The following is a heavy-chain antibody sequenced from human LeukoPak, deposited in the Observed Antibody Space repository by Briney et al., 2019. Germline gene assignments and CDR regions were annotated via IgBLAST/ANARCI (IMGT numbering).Heavy chain of an antibody. CDR1: GFTFGSHA. CDR3: AKGLVWTDWFDP. CDR2: ISGSGGST. D-gene: IGHD5/OR15-5a*01. V-gene: IGHV3-23*01. J-gene: IGHJ5*02. Sequence: GGSLRLSCEASGFTFGSHAMYWVRQAPGKGLEWVSAISGSGGSTYYADSVKGRFTISRDNSKNTLYLQMNSLRAEDTAVYYCAKGLVWTDWFDPWGQGTLVTVSS.